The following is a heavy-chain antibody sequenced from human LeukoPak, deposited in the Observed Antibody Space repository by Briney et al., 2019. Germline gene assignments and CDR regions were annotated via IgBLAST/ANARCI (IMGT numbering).Heavy chain of an antibody. J-gene: IGHJ4*02. CDR3: AKGAGGSSFDY. CDR1: GFTFSSYA. CDR2: ISVNGGST. V-gene: IGHV3-23*01. Sequence: PGGSLRLSCAASGFTFSSYAMSWVRQAPVKVLEWVSAISVNGGSTYNADSVKGRFTISRDISKNTLYLQMNSLRAEDTAVYYCAKGAGGSSFDYWGQGTLVTVSS. D-gene: IGHD1-26*01.